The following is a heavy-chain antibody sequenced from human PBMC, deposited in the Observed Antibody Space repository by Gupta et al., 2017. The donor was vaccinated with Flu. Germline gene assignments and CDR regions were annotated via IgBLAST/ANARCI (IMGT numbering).Heavy chain of an antibody. CDR3: ARGLIGGYYDALAGFYTGWFET. CDR2: INPKDGSI. J-gene: IGHJ5*02. CDR1: GYRFFYYY. D-gene: IGHD3-3*01. V-gene: IGHV1-46*03. Sequence: QAQLVQSGGEVKKPGASVRISCQTSGYRFFYYYIHWVRQAPGQGLEWVGIINPKDGSISYAQKYQDRVTMTRDTSTATVNMELRSLTSDDTAVYYCARGLIGGYYDALAGFYTGWFETWGQGTLVTVSS.